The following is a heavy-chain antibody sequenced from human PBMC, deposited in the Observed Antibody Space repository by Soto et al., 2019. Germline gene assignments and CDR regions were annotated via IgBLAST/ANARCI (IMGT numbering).Heavy chain of an antibody. V-gene: IGHV1-2*02. CDR2: INPATGAA. Sequence: QLHLVQSGAVVKKPGASVTVSCSASGYPVTAYYMHWVRQAPGRGLEWMGGINPATGAAKYTQTFQGGVTMPRDTSTSTVFMELSGLTSEATAVFYCARGGGVGVAGSAAFDMWGQGTLVTVSS. CDR3: ARGGGVGVAGSAAFDM. D-gene: IGHD3-3*01. CDR1: GYPVTAYY. J-gene: IGHJ3*02.